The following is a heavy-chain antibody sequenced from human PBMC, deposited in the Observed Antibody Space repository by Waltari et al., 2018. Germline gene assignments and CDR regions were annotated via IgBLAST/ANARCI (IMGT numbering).Heavy chain of an antibody. Sequence: QVHLHQWGAGLVKPSETLSLTCAVIEGSFAGYLWTWVRQCPGKGLEWIGEVYFDGYSGYRPSLRSRVTISLDTSKNQFSLQMTAVTAADTAVYFCARGNYHDSPRLDWWGHGNLVTVTS. CDR1: EGSFAGYL. V-gene: IGHV4-34*01. CDR3: ARGNYHDSPRLDW. J-gene: IGHJ5*01. CDR2: VYFDGYS. D-gene: IGHD3-10*01.